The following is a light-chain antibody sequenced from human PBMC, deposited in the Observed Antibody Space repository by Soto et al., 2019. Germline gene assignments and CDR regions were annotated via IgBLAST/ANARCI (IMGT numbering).Light chain of an antibody. CDR1: QSVSSSY. V-gene: IGKV3D-7*01. CDR2: GAS. J-gene: IGKJ1*01. Sequence: PGGRVTLSCMASQSVSSSYLTWYQQKPGQAPRLLIYGASTRATGIPARFSGSGSGTDFTLTSSSLQPEDCAVYYCQQDDNSWTVGQGTKVEIK. CDR3: QQDDNSWT.